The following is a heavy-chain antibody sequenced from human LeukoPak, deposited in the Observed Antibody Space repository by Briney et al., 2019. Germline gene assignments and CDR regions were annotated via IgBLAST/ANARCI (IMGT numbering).Heavy chain of an antibody. J-gene: IGHJ6*02. D-gene: IGHD2-2*01. V-gene: IGHV3-23*01. Sequence: GGSLRLSCAASGFTFSSYAMSWVRQAPGKGLEWVLAISGSGGSTYYADSVKGRFTISRDNSKNTLYLQMNSLRAEDTAVYYCAKSNPSYCSSTSCYRYYYYGMDVWGQGTTVTVSS. CDR2: ISGSGGST. CDR1: GFTFSSYA. CDR3: AKSNPSYCSSTSCYRYYYYGMDV.